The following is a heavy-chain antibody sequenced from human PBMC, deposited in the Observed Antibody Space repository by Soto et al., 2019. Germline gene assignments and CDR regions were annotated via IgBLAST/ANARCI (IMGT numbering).Heavy chain of an antibody. D-gene: IGHD2-15*01. CDR3: AYRRGGSSSGGNFDY. J-gene: IGHJ4*02. CDR1: GFSFSTTGAG. CDR2: IFWNDAK. V-gene: IGHV2-5*01. Sequence: QIALKESGPTLVKPSQPLTLTCTFSGFSFSTTGAGVGWIRQPPGKALEWLALIFWNDAKRYSPSLRSRLAIIKDTSKNQAVLTMTNVDPVDTATYYCAYRRGGSSSGGNFDYWGQGTPVTVYS.